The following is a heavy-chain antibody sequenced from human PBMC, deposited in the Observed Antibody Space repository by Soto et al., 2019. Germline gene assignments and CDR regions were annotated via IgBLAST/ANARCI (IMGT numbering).Heavy chain of an antibody. D-gene: IGHD6-13*01. CDR2: FDPEDGET. J-gene: IGHJ4*02. CDR1: GYTLTELS. Sequence: ASVKVSCKVSGYTLTELSMHWVRQAPGKGLEWMGGFDPEDGETIYAQKFLGRVTMTEDTSTDTAYMELSSLRSEDTAVYYCATLKGGIAAAAFFFDYWGQGTLVTVSS. CDR3: ATLKGGIAAAAFFFDY. V-gene: IGHV1-24*01.